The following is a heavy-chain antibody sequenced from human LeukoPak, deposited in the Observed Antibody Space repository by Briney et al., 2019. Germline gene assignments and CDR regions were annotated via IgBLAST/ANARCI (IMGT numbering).Heavy chain of an antibody. CDR3: ARLSPLGYCSSTSCSNDAFDI. CDR2: IYPGDSDT. J-gene: IGHJ3*02. Sequence: GESPKISCKGSGYSFTSYWIGWVRQMPGKGLEWMGIIYPGDSDTRYSPSFQGQVTISADKSISTAYLQWSSLKASDTAMYYCARLSPLGYCSSTSCSNDAFDIWGQGTMVTVSS. CDR1: GYSFTSYW. V-gene: IGHV5-51*01. D-gene: IGHD2-2*01.